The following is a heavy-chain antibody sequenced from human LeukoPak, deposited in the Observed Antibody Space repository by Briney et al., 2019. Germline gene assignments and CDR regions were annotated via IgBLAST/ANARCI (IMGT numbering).Heavy chain of an antibody. CDR2: IYYRGST. Sequence: SETLSLTCTVSGGSISSYYWSWIRQPPGKGLEWIGYIYYRGSTNYNPSLKSRVTISVDTSKNQFSLKLSPVTAADTAVYYCARDRRYSSGWYKGQGWYFDLWGRGTLVTVSS. J-gene: IGHJ2*01. CDR1: GGSISSYY. D-gene: IGHD6-19*01. V-gene: IGHV4-59*01. CDR3: ARDRRYSSGWYKGQGWYFDL.